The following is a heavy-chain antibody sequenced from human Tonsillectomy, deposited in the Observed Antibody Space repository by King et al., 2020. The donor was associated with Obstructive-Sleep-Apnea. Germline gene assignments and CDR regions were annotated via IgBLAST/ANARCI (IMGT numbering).Heavy chain of an antibody. V-gene: IGHV3-11*06. CDR1: GFTFSDYY. CDR3: ARHDIVVVTAAPNYGMDV. J-gene: IGHJ6*02. Sequence: QVQLVESGGGLVKPGGSLRLSCAASGFTFSDYYMSWIRQAPGKGLEWVSYISSSSSYTNYADSVKGRFTISRDNAKNSLYLQMNSLRAEDTAVYYCARHDIVVVTAAPNYGMDVWGQGTTVTVSS. D-gene: IGHD2-2*01. CDR2: ISSSSSYT.